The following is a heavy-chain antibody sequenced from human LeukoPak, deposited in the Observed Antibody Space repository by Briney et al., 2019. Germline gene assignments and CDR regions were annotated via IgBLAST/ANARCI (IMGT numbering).Heavy chain of an antibody. CDR1: GYTFSGYY. D-gene: IGHD1-26*01. CDR2: ITPNSGGT. V-gene: IGHV1-2*02. Sequence: ASVKVSCKASGYTFSGYYIHWVRLAPGLGLEWMGWITPNSGGTNYAQRFQGRVTMTRDTSINTAYLELSRLRPGDTGVYYCARVGLELPIDYWGQGALVTVSS. CDR3: ARVGLELPIDY. J-gene: IGHJ4*02.